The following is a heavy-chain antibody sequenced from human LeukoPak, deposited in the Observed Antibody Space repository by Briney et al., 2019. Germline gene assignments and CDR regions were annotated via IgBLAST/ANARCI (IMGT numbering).Heavy chain of an antibody. V-gene: IGHV4-34*01. J-gene: IGHJ6*02. Sequence: SETLSLTSALSVGSSSGYYWSCIRQPPGKGVEWIGEINHSGSTNYNPSLKSRVTISVDTSKNQFSLKLSSVTAADTAVYYCAGERTYYYGSGTSPRRHDGMDVWGQGTTVTVSS. CDR1: VGSSSGYY. CDR2: INHSGST. D-gene: IGHD3-10*01. CDR3: AGERTYYYGSGTSPRRHDGMDV.